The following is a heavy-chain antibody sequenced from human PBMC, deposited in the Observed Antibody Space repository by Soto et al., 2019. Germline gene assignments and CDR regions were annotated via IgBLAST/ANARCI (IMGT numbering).Heavy chain of an antibody. J-gene: IGHJ6*02. Sequence: XSVKVSCEASGYTFTSYGISWVRQAPVQGLEWMGWISAYNGNTNYAQKLQGRVTMTTDTSTSTAYMELRSLRSDDTAVYYCARDSLFGAIYYYYYGMDVWGQGTTVTVSS. D-gene: IGHD3-3*01. V-gene: IGHV1-18*04. CDR1: GYTFTSYG. CDR3: ARDSLFGAIYYYYYGMDV. CDR2: ISAYNGNT.